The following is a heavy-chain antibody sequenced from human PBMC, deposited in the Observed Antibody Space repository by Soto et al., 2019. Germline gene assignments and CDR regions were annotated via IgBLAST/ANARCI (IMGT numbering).Heavy chain of an antibody. CDR1: GYTFTGYY. D-gene: IGHD3-22*01. CDR3: ARDVRSGYDY. V-gene: IGHV1-2*02. Sequence: GASVKVSCKASGYTFTGYYMHWVRQAPGQGLEWMGWINPNSGDTNYAQKLQGRVTMTTDTSTSTAYMELRSLRSDDTAVYYCARDVRSGYDYWGQGTLVTVSS. J-gene: IGHJ4*02. CDR2: INPNSGDT.